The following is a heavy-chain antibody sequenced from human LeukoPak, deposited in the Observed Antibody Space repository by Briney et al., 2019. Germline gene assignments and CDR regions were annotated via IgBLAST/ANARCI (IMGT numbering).Heavy chain of an antibody. V-gene: IGHV4-34*01. D-gene: IGHD3-9*01. J-gene: IGHJ4*02. CDR1: GGSSSGYY. CDR2: TDQGANS. Sequence: SETLSLTCAVYGGSSSGYYWTWIRQSPGKGLEWIGETDQGANSNYNPSLKSRVTVSVDTSKNQLSLKMRSVTAADTAVYYCARLTGGTNIWRIDYWGQGTLVTVSS. CDR3: ARLTGGTNIWRIDY.